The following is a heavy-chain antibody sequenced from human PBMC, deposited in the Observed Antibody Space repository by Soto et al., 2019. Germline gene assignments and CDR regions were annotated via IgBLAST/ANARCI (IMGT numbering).Heavy chain of an antibody. CDR2: VSDSGST. V-gene: IGHV4-39*01. J-gene: IGHJ5*02. CDR3: ARHNFTILRGLMKRFPNWFAP. CDR1: GGSISSSSYY. D-gene: IGHD3-10*01. Sequence: PSETLSLSCTISGGSISSSSYYWGWIRQPPGQGLEWIGSVSDSGSTYYSPSLKSRLTMSVDTSKNQFSLKLYSMTATDTAVYYCARHNFTILRGLMKRFPNWFAPWGPGALVTVSS.